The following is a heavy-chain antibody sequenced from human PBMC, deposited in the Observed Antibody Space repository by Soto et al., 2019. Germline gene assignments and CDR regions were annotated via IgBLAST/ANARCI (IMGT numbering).Heavy chain of an antibody. CDR1: GGSFSGYY. J-gene: IGHJ5*02. CDR3: SRGLGVMTP. CDR2: INHSGST. Sequence: PSETLSLTCAVYGGSFSGYYWSWIRQPPGKGLEWIGEINHSGSTNYNPSLKSRVTISVDASKNQFSLKLTPMTAADTAVYFCSRGLGVMTPWGQGTLVTVSS. V-gene: IGHV4-34*01. D-gene: IGHD2-21*02.